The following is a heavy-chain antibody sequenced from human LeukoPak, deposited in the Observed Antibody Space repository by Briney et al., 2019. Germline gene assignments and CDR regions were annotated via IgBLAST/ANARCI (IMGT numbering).Heavy chain of an antibody. V-gene: IGHV1-8*01. J-gene: IGHJ4*02. D-gene: IGHD5-18*01. CDR1: GYTFTSYD. CDR2: MNPNSGNT. CDR3: ARGRGYSYGYADY. Sequence: ASVKVSCKASGYTFTSYDINWVRQATGQGLGWMGWMNPNSGNTGYAEKFQGRVTMTRNISIRTAYMELSTLRSDDTAVYYCARGRGYSYGYADYWGQGTLVTVSS.